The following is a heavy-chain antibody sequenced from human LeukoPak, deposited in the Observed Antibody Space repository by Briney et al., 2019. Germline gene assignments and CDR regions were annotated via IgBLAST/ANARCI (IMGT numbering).Heavy chain of an antibody. CDR2: IRSKANNYAT. CDR3: IRGAASGSYYGLDV. V-gene: IGHV3-73*01. J-gene: IGHJ6*02. D-gene: IGHD1-26*01. Sequence: PGGSLRLSCAASGFTFSGSTIHWVRQASGEGLEWVGRIRSKANNYATAYATSVKGRFTLSRDDSNSTAYLQMNSLKTEDTAVYFCIRGAASGSYYGLDVWGQGATVTVSS. CDR1: GFTFSGST.